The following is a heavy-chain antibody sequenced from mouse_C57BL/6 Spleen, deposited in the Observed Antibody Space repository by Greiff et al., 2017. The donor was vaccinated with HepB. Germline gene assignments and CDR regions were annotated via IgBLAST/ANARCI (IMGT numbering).Heavy chain of an antibody. Sequence: EVKLMESGGGLVKPGGSLKLSCAASGFTFSDYGMHWVRQAPEKGLEWVAYISSGSSTIYYADTVKGRFTISSDNANNTLFLQMTSLRSEDTAMYYCSRGYDSSYLYWYFDVCCTGTTFTVSS. CDR2: ISSGSSTI. CDR1: GFTFSDYG. V-gene: IGHV5-17*01. D-gene: IGHD1-1*01. CDR3: SRGYDSSYLYWYFDV. J-gene: IGHJ1*03.